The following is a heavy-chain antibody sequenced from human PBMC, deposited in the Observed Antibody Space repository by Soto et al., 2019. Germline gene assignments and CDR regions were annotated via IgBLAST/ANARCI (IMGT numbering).Heavy chain of an antibody. CDR2: IIPIFDTT. Sequence: SVKVSCKASGGTFTSDAVSWVRQAPGQGLEWMGGIIPIFDTTNYAQKFQGRVTITADGSTNTVYMELSSLGSEDTAVYYCARGGYCIDGVCYRAADYWGQGTLVTVSS. CDR3: ARGGYCIDGVCYRAADY. D-gene: IGHD2-8*01. CDR1: GGTFTSDA. J-gene: IGHJ4*02. V-gene: IGHV1-69*13.